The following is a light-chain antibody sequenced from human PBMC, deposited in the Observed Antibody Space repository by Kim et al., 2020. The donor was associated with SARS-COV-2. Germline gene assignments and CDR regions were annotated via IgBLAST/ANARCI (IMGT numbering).Light chain of an antibody. Sequence: QSVLTQPPSASGAPGQRVAISCSGSSSNIGSNTVNWYQQLPGTAPKLLISRNNQRPSGVPDRFSASKSGTSASLAISDLQSEDEADYYCAAWEDTLVGRVFGAGTQLTVL. CDR1: SSNIGSNT. CDR2: RNN. V-gene: IGLV1-44*01. J-gene: IGLJ3*02. CDR3: AAWEDTLVGRV.